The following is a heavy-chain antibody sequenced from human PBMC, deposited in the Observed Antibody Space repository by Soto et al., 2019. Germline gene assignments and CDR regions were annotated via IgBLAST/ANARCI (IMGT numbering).Heavy chain of an antibody. J-gene: IGHJ3*02. CDR3: ARGITMVRGVLLDAFDI. Sequence: ASVKVSCKASGYTFTGYYMHWVRQAPGQGLEWMGWINPNSGGTDYAQKFQGWVTMTRDTSISTAYMELSRLRSDDTAVYYCARGITMVRGVLLDAFDIWGQGTMVTVSS. V-gene: IGHV1-2*04. CDR2: INPNSGGT. D-gene: IGHD3-10*01. CDR1: GYTFTGYY.